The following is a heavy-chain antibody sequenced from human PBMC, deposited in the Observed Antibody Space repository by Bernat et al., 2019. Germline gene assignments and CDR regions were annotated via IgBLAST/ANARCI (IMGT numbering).Heavy chain of an antibody. CDR3: AKVLWFGGALDW. J-gene: IGHJ4*02. V-gene: IGHV3-48*01. Sequence: EVQLVESGGGLVQLGGPRGPSFAAPGSPFVTIGMTWFRKLPGKGLGWVSYISSSRSTIYYADSVKGRFTISRDNAKNSLYLQMNSLRAEDTAVYYCAKVLWFGGALDWWGPGTLVTVSS. CDR1: GSPFVTIG. D-gene: IGHD3-10*01. CDR2: ISSSRSTI.